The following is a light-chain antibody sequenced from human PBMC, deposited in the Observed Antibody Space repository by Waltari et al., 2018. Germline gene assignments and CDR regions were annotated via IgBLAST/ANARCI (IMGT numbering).Light chain of an antibody. V-gene: IGKV1-33*01. CDR1: HDITNY. CDR2: DAS. Sequence: DFQMTQSPSSLSASLGDRVTITCQTSHDITNYLNWYHQKPGQAPKLLISDASSLKTGVPSRFSGTGSGTHFTFTISNLQPEDIGTYYCQQYDTFQYTFGQGTKLEMK. J-gene: IGKJ2*01. CDR3: QQYDTFQYT.